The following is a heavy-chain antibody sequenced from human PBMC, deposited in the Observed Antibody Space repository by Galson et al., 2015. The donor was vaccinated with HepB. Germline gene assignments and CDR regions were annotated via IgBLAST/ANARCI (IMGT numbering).Heavy chain of an antibody. V-gene: IGHV4-34*01. CDR1: GGSFSGYY. J-gene: IGHJ4*02. CDR3: ARGGIAARPDY. D-gene: IGHD6-6*01. CDR2: INHSGST. Sequence: ETLSLTCAVYGGSFSGYYWSWIRQPPGKGLEWIGEINHSGSTNYNPSLKSRVTISVDTSKNQFSLKLSSVTAADTAVYYCARGGIAARPDYWGQGTLVTVSS.